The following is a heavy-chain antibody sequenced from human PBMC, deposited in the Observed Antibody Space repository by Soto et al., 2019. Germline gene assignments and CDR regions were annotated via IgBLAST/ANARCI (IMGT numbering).Heavy chain of an antibody. V-gene: IGHV1-18*04. CDR1: GYTLSNYG. CDR2: ISAYNGNT. CDR3: ARDLGYGSGSDYPDY. J-gene: IGHJ4*02. Sequence: QVHLMQSGAEVKKPGASVKVSCKASGYTLSNYGISWVRQAPGQGLEWMGWISAYNGNTNYAQKFQGRVTMTTDTSTSTAYMELRSRRSDDTAVYYCARDLGYGSGSDYPDYWGQGTLVTVSS. D-gene: IGHD3-10*01.